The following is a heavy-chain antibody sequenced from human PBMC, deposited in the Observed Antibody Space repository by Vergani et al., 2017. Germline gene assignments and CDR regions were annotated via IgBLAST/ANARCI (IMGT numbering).Heavy chain of an antibody. V-gene: IGHV4-30-4*01. D-gene: IGHD3-22*01. J-gene: IGHJ1*01. CDR3: AXESNYYDSSGYYHKYFQH. CDR2: IYYSGST. Sequence: QVQLQESGPGLVKPSQTLSLTCTVSGGSISSGDYYWSWIRQPPGKGLEWIGYIYYSGSTYYNPSLKSRVPISVDTSKNQFSLKLSSVTAADTAVYYCAXESNYYDSSGYYHKYFQHWGQGTLVTVSS. CDR1: GGSISSGDYY.